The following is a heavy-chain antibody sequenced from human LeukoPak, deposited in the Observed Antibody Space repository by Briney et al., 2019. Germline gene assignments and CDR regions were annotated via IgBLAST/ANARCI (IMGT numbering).Heavy chain of an antibody. CDR2: ISDSGNT. Sequence: PSETLSLTCAVSGGXIINYFWGWIRQPPGKGLEFIGYISDSGNTNYSPSLKSRLTISVDTSKNQFSLRLGSLSAADTAVYYCARRTALKNAFDLWGQGTMVTVSS. J-gene: IGHJ3*01. CDR3: ARRTALKNAFDL. V-gene: IGHV4-59*08. CDR1: GGXIINYF.